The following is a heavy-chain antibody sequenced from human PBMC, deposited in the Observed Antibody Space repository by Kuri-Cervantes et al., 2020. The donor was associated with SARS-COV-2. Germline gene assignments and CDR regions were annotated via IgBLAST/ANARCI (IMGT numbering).Heavy chain of an antibody. V-gene: IGHV4-38-2*01. D-gene: IGHD2-8*01. Sequence: SETLSLTCVVSRGSISSGYYWGWIRQPPGKGLEWIGEINHSGSTNYNPSLKSRVTISVDTSKNQFSLKLSSVTAADTAVYYCARGPRRRYCTNGVCYEDYYYYYGMDVWGQGTTVTVSS. J-gene: IGHJ6*02. CDR1: RGSISSGYY. CDR2: INHSGST. CDR3: ARGPRRRYCTNGVCYEDYYYYYGMDV.